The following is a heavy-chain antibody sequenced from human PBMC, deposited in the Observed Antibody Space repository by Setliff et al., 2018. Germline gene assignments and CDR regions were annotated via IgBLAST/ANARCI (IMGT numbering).Heavy chain of an antibody. D-gene: IGHD2-2*01. CDR1: GYTLTELS. CDR3: ATYAVVVPAALYSSSWAFGH. J-gene: IGHJ4*02. CDR2: FDPEDGET. V-gene: IGHV1-24*01. Sequence: ASVKVSCKVSGYTLTELSMHWVRQAPGKGLEWMGGFDPEDGETIYAQKFQGRVTMTEDTSTDTAYMEPSSLRSEDTAVYYCATYAVVVPAALYSSSWAFGHWGQGTLVTVSS.